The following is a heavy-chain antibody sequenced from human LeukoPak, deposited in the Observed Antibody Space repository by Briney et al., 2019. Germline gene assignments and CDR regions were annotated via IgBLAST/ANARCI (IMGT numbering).Heavy chain of an antibody. J-gene: IGHJ4*02. CDR2: LNPNSGDT. CDR3: ARRRNIEMTTMSGGSHY. V-gene: IGHV1-2*02. D-gene: IGHD5-24*01. CDR1: VYTFTDYY. Sequence: ASVKVSCQASVYTFTDYYMHWVRQAPGQGLEWMGWLNPNSGDTNYAQKFQGRVSMTRDTSISTAYMDLSDLRSDDTAVYYCARRRNIEMTTMSGGSHYWGQGTLVTVSS.